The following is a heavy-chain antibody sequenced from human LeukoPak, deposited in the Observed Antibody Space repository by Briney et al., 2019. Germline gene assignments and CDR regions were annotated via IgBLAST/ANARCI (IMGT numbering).Heavy chain of an antibody. Sequence: GGSLRLSCAASGFTFSSYAMSWVRQAPGKGLEWVPAISGSGGSTYYADSVKGRFTISRDNSKNTLYLQMNSLRAEDTAVYYCAKDLLLWFGELSTLFDYWGQGTLVTVSS. CDR3: AKDLLLWFGELSTLFDY. D-gene: IGHD3-10*01. J-gene: IGHJ4*02. CDR2: ISGSGGST. CDR1: GFTFSSYA. V-gene: IGHV3-23*01.